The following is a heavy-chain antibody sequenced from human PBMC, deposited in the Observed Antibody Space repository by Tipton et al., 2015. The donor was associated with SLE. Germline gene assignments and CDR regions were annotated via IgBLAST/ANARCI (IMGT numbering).Heavy chain of an antibody. CDR2: IHYRGST. V-gene: IGHV4-59*01. CDR3: ARDRYCGAGGCFDWYFDL. J-gene: IGHJ2*01. CDR1: GGSLSGYY. Sequence: LRLSCTVSGGSLSGYYWSWVRQPPGQGLEWIGYIHYRGSTNYNPSLKSRVTISLDTSENQFSLKLSSVTAADTAVYYCARDRYCGAGGCFDWYFDLWGRGALVTVSS. D-gene: IGHD2-15*01.